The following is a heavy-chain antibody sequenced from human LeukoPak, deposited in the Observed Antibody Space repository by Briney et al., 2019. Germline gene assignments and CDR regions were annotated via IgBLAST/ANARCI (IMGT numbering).Heavy chain of an antibody. D-gene: IGHD3-22*01. Sequence: GGSLRLSCAASEFTFSTCSMAWVRQAPGKGLEWVSAISGSGGSTYYADSVEGRFTISRDNSKNTLYLQMNSLRAEDTAVYYCAKDSADYYDSSGYYWGAFDIWGQGTMVTVSS. J-gene: IGHJ3*02. CDR3: AKDSADYYDSSGYYWGAFDI. CDR2: ISGSGGST. CDR1: EFTFSTCS. V-gene: IGHV3-23*01.